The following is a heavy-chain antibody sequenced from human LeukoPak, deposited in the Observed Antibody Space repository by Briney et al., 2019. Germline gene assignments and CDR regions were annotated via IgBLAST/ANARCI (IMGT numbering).Heavy chain of an antibody. CDR1: GGSFSGYY. CDR2: INHSGST. CDR3: AREFSWSGFFDY. D-gene: IGHD3-3*01. Sequence: SENLSLTCAVYGGSFSGYYWSWIRQPPGKGLEWIGEINHSGSTNYNPSLKSRVTISVDTSKNQFSLKLSSVTAADTAVYYCAREFSWSGFFDYWGQGTLVTVSS. V-gene: IGHV4-34*01. J-gene: IGHJ4*02.